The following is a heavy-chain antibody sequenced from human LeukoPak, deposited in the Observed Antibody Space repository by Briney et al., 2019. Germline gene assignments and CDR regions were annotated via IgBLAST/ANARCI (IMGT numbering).Heavy chain of an antibody. CDR2: ISSSGSTI. D-gene: IGHD4-17*01. CDR3: ARDPSDYGDSPDY. V-gene: IGHV3-11*01. J-gene: IGHJ4*02. CDR1: GFTFSDYC. Sequence: GGSLRLSCAASGFTFSDYCMSWIRQAPGKGLEWVSYISSSGSTIYYADSVKGRFTISRDNAKNSLYLQMNSLRAEDTAVYYCARDPSDYGDSPDYWGQGTLVTVSS.